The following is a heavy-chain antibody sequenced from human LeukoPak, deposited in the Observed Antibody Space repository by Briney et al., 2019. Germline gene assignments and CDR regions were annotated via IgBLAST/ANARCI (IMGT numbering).Heavy chain of an antibody. CDR1: GFTFSDYS. J-gene: IGHJ4*02. V-gene: IGHV3-11*04. Sequence: PGGSLRLSCAASGFTFSDYSMSWIRQAPGKGLEWVSYIRSSGNTIYYADSVKGRFTISRDNAKNSLYLQMNSLRAEDTAVYYCARDGGYSGYDWAFFDYWGQGTLVTVSS. CDR2: IRSSGNTI. CDR3: ARDGGYSGYDWAFFDY. D-gene: IGHD5-12*01.